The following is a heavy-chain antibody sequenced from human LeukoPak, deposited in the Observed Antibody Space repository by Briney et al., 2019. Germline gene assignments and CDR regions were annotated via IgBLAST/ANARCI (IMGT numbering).Heavy chain of an antibody. V-gene: IGHV1-18*01. J-gene: IGHJ4*02. CDR2: VSAYNGNT. CDR3: ARGGSLLWFGELPYFDY. CDR1: GYTFTSYG. D-gene: IGHD3-10*01. Sequence: ASVKVSCKASGYTFTSYGISWVRQAPGQGLEWMGWVSAYNGNTNYAQKLQGRVTMTTDTSTSTAYMELRSLRSDDTAVHYCARGGSLLWFGELPYFDYWGQGTLVTVSS.